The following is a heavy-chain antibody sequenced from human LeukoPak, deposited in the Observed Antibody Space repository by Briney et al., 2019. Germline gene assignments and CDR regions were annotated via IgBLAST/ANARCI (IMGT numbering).Heavy chain of an antibody. CDR3: AKAGYSGYDWARRFFFDY. Sequence: ASVKVSCKASGYTFTSYGISWVRQAPGQGLEWMGWISAYNGNTNYAQKLQGRVTMTTDTSTSTAYMELRSLRSDDTAVYYCAKAGYSGYDWARRFFFDYWGQGTLVTVSS. J-gene: IGHJ4*02. D-gene: IGHD5-12*01. CDR1: GYTFTSYG. V-gene: IGHV1-18*01. CDR2: ISAYNGNT.